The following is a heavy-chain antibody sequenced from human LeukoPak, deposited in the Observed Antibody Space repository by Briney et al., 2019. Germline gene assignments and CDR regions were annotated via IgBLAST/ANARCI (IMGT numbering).Heavy chain of an antibody. Sequence: SETLSLTCTVSGGSISSSSYYWGWIRQPPGKGLEWIGSIYYSGSTYYNPSLKSRVTISVDTSKNQFSLKLSSVTAADTAVYYCARDWSYYDILTGGYYGMDVWGQGTTVTVSS. D-gene: IGHD3-9*01. CDR3: ARDWSYYDILTGGYYGMDV. V-gene: IGHV4-39*07. J-gene: IGHJ6*02. CDR1: GGSISSSSYY. CDR2: IYYSGST.